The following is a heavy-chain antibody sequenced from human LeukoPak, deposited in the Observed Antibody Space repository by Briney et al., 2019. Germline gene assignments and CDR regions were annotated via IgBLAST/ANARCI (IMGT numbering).Heavy chain of an antibody. Sequence: SQTLSLTCAISGDSVSSNGATWNWIRQSPSRGLEWLGRTYYRSKWYNDYAVSVKSRVTINPDTSKNQFSLKLSSVTAADTAVYYCARGALIFGAPRGYGMDVWGQGATVTVSS. CDR1: GDSVSSNGAT. CDR3: ARGALIFGAPRGYGMDV. D-gene: IGHD3-3*02. V-gene: IGHV6-1*01. J-gene: IGHJ6*02. CDR2: TYYRSKWYN.